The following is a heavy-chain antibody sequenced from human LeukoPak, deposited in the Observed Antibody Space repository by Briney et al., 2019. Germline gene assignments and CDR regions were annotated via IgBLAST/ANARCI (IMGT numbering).Heavy chain of an antibody. D-gene: IGHD4-17*01. Sequence: PGGSLRLSCAASGFTFSSYAMSWVRQAPGKGLEWVSVSGSGGNTYYADSVKGRFTISRDNSKNTLYLQLNGLRAEDTAVYYCAKDLYGDYDFDCWGQGTLVTVSS. CDR1: GFTFSSYA. J-gene: IGHJ4*02. V-gene: IGHV3-23*01. CDR2: SGSGGNT. CDR3: AKDLYGDYDFDC.